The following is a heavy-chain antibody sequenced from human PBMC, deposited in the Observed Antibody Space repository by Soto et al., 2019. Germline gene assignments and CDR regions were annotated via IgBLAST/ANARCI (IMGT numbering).Heavy chain of an antibody. CDR3: ARGGYDFWSGDYYYYGMDV. J-gene: IGHJ6*02. V-gene: IGHV1-69*01. CDR1: GGTFSSYA. Sequence: QVQLVQSGAQVKKPGSSVKVSCKASGGTFSSYAISWVRQAAGQGLEWMGGMIPIFGTTNYAQKFQGRVTITADEYTSTAYMELSSLRSEDTAVYYCARGGYDFWSGDYYYYGMDVWGQGTTDTVSS. D-gene: IGHD3-3*01. CDR2: MIPIFGTT.